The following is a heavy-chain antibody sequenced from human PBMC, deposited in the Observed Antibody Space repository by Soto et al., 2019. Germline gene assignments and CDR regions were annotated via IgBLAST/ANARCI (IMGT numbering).Heavy chain of an antibody. CDR2: IDPSAGST. Sequence: ASVKVSCKASGYTFTRYYMHWVRQAPGQGLEWMGVIDPSAGSTTWAQRFQGRVTITRDTSTSTVYMELSNLSSEDTAVYYCARSPVPTGTTLYYFDYWGQGTLVTVSS. J-gene: IGHJ4*02. D-gene: IGHD1-1*01. CDR3: ARSPVPTGTTLYYFDY. V-gene: IGHV1-46*01. CDR1: GYTFTRYY.